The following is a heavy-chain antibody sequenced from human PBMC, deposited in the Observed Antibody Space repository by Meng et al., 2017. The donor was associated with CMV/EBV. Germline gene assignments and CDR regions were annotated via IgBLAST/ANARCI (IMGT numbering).Heavy chain of an antibody. Sequence: HVQLQQWGAGLLKPSATLSLTCPVYGGSFSGYYWSWIRQPPGKGLEWIGEINHSGSTNYNPSLKSRVTISVDTSKNQFSLKLSSVTAADTAVYYCARVWDSGWDYWGQGTLVTVSS. D-gene: IGHD3-22*01. CDR1: GGSFSGYY. V-gene: IGHV4-34*01. CDR2: INHSGST. J-gene: IGHJ4*02. CDR3: ARVWDSGWDY.